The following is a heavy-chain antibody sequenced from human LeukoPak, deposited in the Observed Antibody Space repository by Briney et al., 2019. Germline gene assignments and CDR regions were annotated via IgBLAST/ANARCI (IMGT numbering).Heavy chain of an antibody. D-gene: IGHD6-19*01. J-gene: IGHJ4*02. Sequence: GGSLRLSCAASGFTFSTYAMNWVRQAPAKGLEWVSTIGGGGPTTDYADSVKDRFTISRDNSKNTLYLQMNSLRAKDTAVYFCARGFLGGTDQYFDSWGQGTLVTVSS. CDR1: GFTFSTYA. CDR3: ARGFLGGTDQYFDS. V-gene: IGHV3-23*01. CDR2: IGGGGPTT.